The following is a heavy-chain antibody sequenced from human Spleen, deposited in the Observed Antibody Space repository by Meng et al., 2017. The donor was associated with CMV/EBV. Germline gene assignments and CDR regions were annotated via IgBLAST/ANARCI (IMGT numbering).Heavy chain of an antibody. CDR1: GGSISSDDYS. D-gene: IGHD1-26*01. J-gene: IGHJ5*02. Sequence: SETLSLTCTVSGGSISSDDYSWNWIRQPPGKALEWIGNIYYTGSTYYNPSLKSRVTISVDTSKNQFSLKVESVTAADTAVYYCATVVKASGAYNWFDPWGPGTLVTVSS. CDR3: ATVVKASGAYNWFDP. V-gene: IGHV4-30-4*08. CDR2: IYYTGST.